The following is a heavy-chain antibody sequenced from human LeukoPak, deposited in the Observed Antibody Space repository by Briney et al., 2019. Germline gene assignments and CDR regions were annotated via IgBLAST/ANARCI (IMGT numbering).Heavy chain of an antibody. D-gene: IGHD2-21*02. Sequence: SETLSLTCAVYGGSFNDYYWAWIRQPPGQGLEWLGETSHSGSSTYNASLKSRVVISVDTSKSHFSLSLISVTAADTAVYYCAGIRRSYGDFVLPLDPWGQGTLVTVSS. V-gene: IGHV4-34*01. CDR2: TSHSGSS. CDR3: AGIRRSYGDFVLPLDP. J-gene: IGHJ5*02. CDR1: GGSFNDYY.